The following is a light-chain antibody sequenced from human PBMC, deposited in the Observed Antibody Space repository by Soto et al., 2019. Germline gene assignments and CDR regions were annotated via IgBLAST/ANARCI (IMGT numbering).Light chain of an antibody. Sequence: EIVLTQSPATLSLSPGERATLSCRASQSVSSYLDWYQQKPGQAPRILIYDASTRATGIPARFSGSGSGTDFTLTISSLEPEDFAVYYCQQRSNWPPVLTFGGGTKVE. CDR1: QSVSSY. V-gene: IGKV3-11*01. J-gene: IGKJ4*01. CDR2: DAS. CDR3: QQRSNWPPVLT.